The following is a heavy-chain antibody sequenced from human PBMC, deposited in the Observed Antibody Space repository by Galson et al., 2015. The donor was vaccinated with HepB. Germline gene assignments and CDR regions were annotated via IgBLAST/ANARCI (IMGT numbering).Heavy chain of an antibody. V-gene: IGHV4-31*03. D-gene: IGHD3-22*01. Sequence: QVQLQESGPGLVKPSQTLSLTCTVSGGSISTGGYYWSWIRQHPVKGLEWIGYIYYSGSTYYNPSLRSRLTISLDTSKNQFSLKLSSVTAADTAVYYCAREIAESWYFDLWGRGTLVSVSS. CDR1: GGSISTGGYY. J-gene: IGHJ2*01. CDR3: AREIAESWYFDL. CDR2: IYYSGST.